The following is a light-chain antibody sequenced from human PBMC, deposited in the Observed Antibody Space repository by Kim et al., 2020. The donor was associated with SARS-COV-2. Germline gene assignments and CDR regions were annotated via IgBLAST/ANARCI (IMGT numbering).Light chain of an antibody. Sequence: EIVLTQSPATLSLSPGERATLSCRASQSVSSYLAWYQQKPGQAPSLLISDASNRATGIPARFSGSGSGTDFTLTISSLEPEDFAVYYCQQRSNWPITFGRGTRLEIK. V-gene: IGKV3-11*01. CDR2: DAS. J-gene: IGKJ5*01. CDR3: QQRSNWPIT. CDR1: QSVSSY.